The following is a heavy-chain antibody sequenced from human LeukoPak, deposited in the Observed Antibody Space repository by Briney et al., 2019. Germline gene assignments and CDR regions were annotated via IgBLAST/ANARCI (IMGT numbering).Heavy chain of an antibody. Sequence: KPSETLSLTCAVYGGSFSGYYWSWIRQPPGKGLEWIGEINHSGSTNYNPSLKSRVTISVDTSKNQFSLKLSSVTAADTAVYYCARGRPKKDFDYWGQGTLVTVSS. CDR3: ARGRPKKDFDY. CDR1: GGSFSGYY. CDR2: INHSGST. V-gene: IGHV4-34*01. J-gene: IGHJ4*02.